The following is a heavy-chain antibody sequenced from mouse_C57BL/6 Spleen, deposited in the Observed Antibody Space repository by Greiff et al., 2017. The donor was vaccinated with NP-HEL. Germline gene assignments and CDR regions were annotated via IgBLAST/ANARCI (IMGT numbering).Heavy chain of an antibody. CDR2: INPGSGGT. Sequence: QVQLKQSGAELVRPGTSVKVSCKASGYAFTNYLIEWVKQRPGQGLEWIGVINPGSGGTNYNEKFKGKATLTADKSSSTAYMQLSSLTSEDSAVYFCARGFYYYGSSYGDYWGQGTTLTVSS. D-gene: IGHD1-1*01. J-gene: IGHJ2*01. V-gene: IGHV1-54*01. CDR3: ARGFYYYGSSYGDY. CDR1: GYAFTNYL.